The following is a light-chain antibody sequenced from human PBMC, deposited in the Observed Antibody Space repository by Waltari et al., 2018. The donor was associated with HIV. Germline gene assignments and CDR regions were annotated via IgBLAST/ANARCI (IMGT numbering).Light chain of an antibody. Sequence: DIVMTQSPDSLAVSLGERATINCKSRQSLLYSSNNKNDLGWYQQKPGQPPKLLIYWASTRESGVPDRFSGSGSGTDFTLTISSLQAEDVAVYYCQQYFSIPYTFGQGTKLEIK. V-gene: IGKV4-1*01. CDR1: QSLLYSSNNKND. J-gene: IGKJ2*01. CDR3: QQYFSIPYT. CDR2: WAS.